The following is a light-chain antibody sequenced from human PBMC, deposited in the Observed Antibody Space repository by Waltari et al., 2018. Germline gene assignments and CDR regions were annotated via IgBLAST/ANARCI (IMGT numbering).Light chain of an antibody. V-gene: IGLV2-14*01. J-gene: IGLJ1*01. Sequence: QSALTQPASVSGSPGQSITISCSGTDSDVGAYDFVSWYQQHPGKAPHPIIYEVSNRTTGSFNRFSASKSGNTASLTISGLQAEDEADYYCSSYTTSSAPGVFGTGTRVTVL. CDR2: EVS. CDR3: SSYTTSSAPGV. CDR1: DSDVGAYDF.